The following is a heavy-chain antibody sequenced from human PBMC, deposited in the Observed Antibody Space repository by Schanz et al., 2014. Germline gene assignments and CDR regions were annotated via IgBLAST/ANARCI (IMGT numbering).Heavy chain of an antibody. CDR2: ISYHGSER. CDR3: AKSYDTSGYSGFDY. Sequence: VRLLESGGGVVQPGRSLRLSCAGSGFRFSDYGMHWVRQAPGRGLEWVAVISYHGSERYYADSVKGRFTISRDNSKNTLYLQMNSLRTEDTAVYFCAKSYDTSGYSGFDYWGQGTLVTVSS. V-gene: IGHV3-30*18. CDR1: GFRFSDYG. J-gene: IGHJ4*02. D-gene: IGHD3-22*01.